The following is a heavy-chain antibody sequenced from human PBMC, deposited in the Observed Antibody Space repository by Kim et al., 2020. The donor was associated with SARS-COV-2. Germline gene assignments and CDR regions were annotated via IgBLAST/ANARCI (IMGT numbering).Heavy chain of an antibody. D-gene: IGHD6-13*01. CDR3: ARESRGIAAARHNWFDP. J-gene: IGHJ5*02. Sequence: ASVKVSCKASGYTFTSYYMHWVRQAPGQGLEWMGIINPSGGSTSYAQKFQGRVTMTRDTSTSTVYMELSSLRSEDTAVYYCARESRGIAAARHNWFDPWGQGTLVTVSS. V-gene: IGHV1-46*01. CDR1: GYTFTSYY. CDR2: INPSGGST.